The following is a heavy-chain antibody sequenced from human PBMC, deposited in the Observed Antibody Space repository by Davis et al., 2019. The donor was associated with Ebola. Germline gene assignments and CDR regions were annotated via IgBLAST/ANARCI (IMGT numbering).Heavy chain of an antibody. Sequence: SETLSLTCAVYGGSFSGYSWSWIRQPPGKGLEWIGEINHSGSTNYNPSLKSRVTISVDTSKNQFSLKLSSVTAADTAVYYCARFGYYRGYYGMDVWGQGTTVTVSS. D-gene: IGHD3-3*01. CDR1: GGSFSGYS. J-gene: IGHJ6*02. V-gene: IGHV4-34*01. CDR2: INHSGST. CDR3: ARFGYYRGYYGMDV.